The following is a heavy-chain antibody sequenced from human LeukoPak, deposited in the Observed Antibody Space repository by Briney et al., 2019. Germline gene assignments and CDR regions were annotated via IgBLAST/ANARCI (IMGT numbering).Heavy chain of an antibody. D-gene: IGHD3-16*01. CDR3: ARVRGGYDYVWGSSISYYFDY. V-gene: IGHV1-2*06. Sequence: GAPVKVSCKASGYTFTGYYMHWVRQAPGQGLEWMGRVNPNSGGTNYAQKFQGRVTMTRDTSISTAYMELSRLRSDDTAVYYCARVRGGYDYVWGSSISYYFDYWGQGTLVTVSS. CDR2: VNPNSGGT. J-gene: IGHJ4*02. CDR1: GYTFTGYY.